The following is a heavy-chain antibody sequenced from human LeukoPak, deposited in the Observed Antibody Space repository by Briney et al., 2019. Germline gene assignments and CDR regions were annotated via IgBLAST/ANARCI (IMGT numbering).Heavy chain of an antibody. D-gene: IGHD3-22*01. V-gene: IGHV3-74*03. CDR2: INSDGSST. CDR1: GFTFSSYW. J-gene: IGHJ4*02. CDR3: ARGYDSSGYYFFSEGIYFDY. Sequence: GGSLRLSCAASGFTFSSYWMHWVRQAPGKWLGWVSRINSDGSSTMYADSVKGRFTISRDNAKNTLYLQMNSLSAEDTAVYYCARGYDSSGYYFFSEGIYFDYWGQGTLVTVSS.